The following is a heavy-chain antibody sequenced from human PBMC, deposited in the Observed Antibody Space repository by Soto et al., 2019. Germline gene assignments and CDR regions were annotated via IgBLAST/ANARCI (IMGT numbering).Heavy chain of an antibody. CDR1: GFTFSSYG. J-gene: IGHJ6*03. CDR2: ISYDGSNK. D-gene: IGHD6-13*01. CDR3: AKEGNSSSWPYYYYYYMDV. Sequence: QVQLVESGGGVVQPGRSLRLSCAASGFTFSSYGMHWVRQAPGKGLEWVAVISYDGSNKYYADSVKGRFTISRDNSKNTLYLQMNSLRPEDTAVYYCAKEGNSSSWPYYYYYYMDVWGKGTTVTVSS. V-gene: IGHV3-30*18.